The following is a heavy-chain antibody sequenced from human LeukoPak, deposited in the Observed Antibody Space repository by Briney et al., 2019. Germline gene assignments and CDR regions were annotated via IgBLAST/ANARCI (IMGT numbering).Heavy chain of an antibody. Sequence: SETLSLTCTVSGGSISSSSYYWGWIRQPPGKGLEWIGYIYYSGSTNYNPSLKSRVTISVDTSKNQFSLKLSSVTAADTAVYYCARDTNCFDPWGQGTLVIVSS. CDR1: GGSISSSSYY. J-gene: IGHJ5*02. V-gene: IGHV4-61*01. CDR3: ARDTNCFDP. CDR2: IYYSGST.